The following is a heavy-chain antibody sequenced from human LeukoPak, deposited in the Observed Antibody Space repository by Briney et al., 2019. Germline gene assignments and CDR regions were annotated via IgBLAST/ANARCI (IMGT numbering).Heavy chain of an antibody. V-gene: IGHV1-18*04. CDR1: GYTFSNYY. J-gene: IGHJ4*02. CDR2: ISAYNGNT. D-gene: IGHD4-17*01. CDR3: ARGRWLLYDFDY. Sequence: ASVKVSCKASGYTFSNYYMHWVRQAPGQGLEWMGWISAYNGNTNYAQKLQGRVTMTTDTSTSTAYMELRSLRSDDTAVYYCARGRWLLYDFDYWGQGTLVTVSS.